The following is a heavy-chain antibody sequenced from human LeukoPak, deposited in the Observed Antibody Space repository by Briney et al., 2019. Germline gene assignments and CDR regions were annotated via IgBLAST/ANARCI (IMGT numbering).Heavy chain of an antibody. CDR2: INTNTGNP. Sequence: GASVKVSCKASGYTFTNYAMNWVRQTPGQGLEWMGWINTNTGNPTYAQGFTGRFVFSLDTSVSTAYLQISSLKAEDTAVYYCARHYYDSSGYVFGLDYWGQGTLVTVSS. J-gene: IGHJ4*02. CDR1: GYTFTNYA. V-gene: IGHV7-4-1*02. D-gene: IGHD3-22*01. CDR3: ARHYYDSSGYVFGLDY.